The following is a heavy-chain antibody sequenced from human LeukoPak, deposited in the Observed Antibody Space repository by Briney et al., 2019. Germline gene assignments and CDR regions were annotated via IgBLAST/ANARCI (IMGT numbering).Heavy chain of an antibody. Sequence: PGGSLRLSCTTSGFTFSHYEMNWVRQAPGKGLEWVSYISSSGSTRYYADSVKGRFTISRDNAKNSLHLQMNSLRAEDTAVYYCARDPFRDYDSSGYFGFWGQGTLVTVSS. D-gene: IGHD3-22*01. V-gene: IGHV3-48*03. J-gene: IGHJ4*02. CDR2: ISSSGSTR. CDR3: ARDPFRDYDSSGYFGF. CDR1: GFTFSHYE.